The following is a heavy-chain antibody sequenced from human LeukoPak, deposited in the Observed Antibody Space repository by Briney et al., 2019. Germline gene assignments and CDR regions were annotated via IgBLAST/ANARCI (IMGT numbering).Heavy chain of an antibody. CDR1: GRSLSISSYY. V-gene: IGHV4-39*06. D-gene: IGHD4-23*01. J-gene: IGHJ4*02. CDR3: ARRSRTGVIYVDY. CDR2: IYYSTRT. Sequence: KRSDPQSLLCTLPGRSLSISSYYWAWIRQPPGKGQQWIGSIYYSTRTYCNASLKTRVTISVDTSKNQLTLKLRTVPAADTVVYYCARRSRTGVIYVDYWGQGTLVTVSS.